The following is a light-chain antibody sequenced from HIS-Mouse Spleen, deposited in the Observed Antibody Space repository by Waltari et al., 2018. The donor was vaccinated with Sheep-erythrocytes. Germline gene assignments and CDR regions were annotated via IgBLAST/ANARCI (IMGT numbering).Light chain of an antibody. CDR1: SSDVGRYNL. CDR2: EGS. CDR3: CSYAGSSTFSYV. J-gene: IGLJ1*01. V-gene: IGLV2-23*03. Sequence: QSALTQPASVSGSPGQSITIACTGTSSDVGRYNLVPWYQQHPGKAPKHMIYEGSKRPSGVSNRFSGSKSGNTASLTISGLQAEDEADYYCCSYAGSSTFSYVFGTGTKVTVL.